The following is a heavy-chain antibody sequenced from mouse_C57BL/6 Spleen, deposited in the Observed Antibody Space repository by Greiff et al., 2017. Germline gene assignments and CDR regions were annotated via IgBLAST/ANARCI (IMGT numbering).Heavy chain of an antibody. D-gene: IGHD4-1*01. V-gene: IGHV1-26*01. J-gene: IGHJ2*01. Sequence: EVQLQQSGPELVKPGASVKISCKASGYTFTDYYMHWVKQSHGKSLEWIGEINPNNGGTSYTQKFKGKATLTVDKSSSTAYMELRSLTSEDSAVYYCARSGYPGYFDYWGQGTTLTVSS. CDR3: ARSGYPGYFDY. CDR2: INPNNGGT. CDR1: GYTFTDYY.